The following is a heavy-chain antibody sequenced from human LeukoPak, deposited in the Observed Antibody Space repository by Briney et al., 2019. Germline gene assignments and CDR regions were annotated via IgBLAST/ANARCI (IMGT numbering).Heavy chain of an antibody. Sequence: SGTLSLTCAVSGGSISSSNWWSWVRQPPGKGLEWIGEIYHSGSTNYNPSLKSRVTISVDKSKNQFSLKLSSVTAADTAVYYCAREECSSGWYPHWYFDLWGRGTLVTVSS. D-gene: IGHD6-19*01. V-gene: IGHV4-4*02. CDR1: GGSISSSNW. CDR2: IYHSGST. J-gene: IGHJ2*01. CDR3: AREECSSGWYPHWYFDL.